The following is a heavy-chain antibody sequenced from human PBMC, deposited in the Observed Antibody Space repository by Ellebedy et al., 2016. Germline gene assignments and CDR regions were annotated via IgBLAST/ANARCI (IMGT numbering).Heavy chain of an antibody. D-gene: IGHD6-19*01. V-gene: IGHV4-59*02. CDR1: GGSVSSDY. CDR2: VFHTGTT. Sequence: SETLSLTCNVSGGSVSSDYWNWIRRPPGKGLEWIGYVFHTGTTNYNPSLKGRVTMSADTSKSQFSLRLTSVTAADTAVYYCAKWNGGWYAFEVWGQGTMVTVSS. J-gene: IGHJ3*01. CDR3: AKWNGGWYAFEV.